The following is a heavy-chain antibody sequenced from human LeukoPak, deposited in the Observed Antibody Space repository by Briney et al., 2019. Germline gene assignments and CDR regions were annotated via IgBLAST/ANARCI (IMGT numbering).Heavy chain of an antibody. CDR1: GFNFSNYG. CDR3: ARDLGFGELVTYYFDY. J-gene: IGHJ4*02. D-gene: IGHD3-10*01. Sequence: PGRSLRLSCAASGFNFSNYGMHWVRQVPGTGLEWVAVIWYDGNTKYYANYVKGRFTVSRDNSKNTLYLQMNILRPEDTAIYYCARDLGFGELVTYYFDYWGQGTLVTVSS. CDR2: IWYDGNTK. V-gene: IGHV3-33*01.